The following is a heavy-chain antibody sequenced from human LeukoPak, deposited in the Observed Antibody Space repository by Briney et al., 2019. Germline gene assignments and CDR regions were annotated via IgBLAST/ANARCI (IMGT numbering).Heavy chain of an antibody. V-gene: IGHV4-61*02. CDR3: ARGQLWHPLDY. CDR2: IYTSGST. CDR1: GGSISSGSYY. D-gene: IGHD5-18*01. Sequence: PSETLSLTCTVSGGSISSGSYYWSWIRQPAGKGLEWIGRIYTSGSTNYNPSLKSRVTISVDTSKNQFSLKLSSVTAADTAVYYCARGQLWHPLDYWGQGTLVTVSS. J-gene: IGHJ4*02.